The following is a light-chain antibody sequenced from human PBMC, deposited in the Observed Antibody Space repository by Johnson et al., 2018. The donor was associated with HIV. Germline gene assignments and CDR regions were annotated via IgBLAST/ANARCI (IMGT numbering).Light chain of an antibody. J-gene: IGLJ1*01. CDR2: ENT. Sequence: QSVLTQPPSVSAAPGQKVTISCSGSSSNIGDNYVSWYQQLPGTAPKLLIYENTKRPSGIPDRFSGSKSGTSATLGITGLQTGDEGAYYCGTWDRSLSAGGGFGTGTKVTVL. V-gene: IGLV1-51*02. CDR3: GTWDRSLSAGGG. CDR1: SSNIGDNY.